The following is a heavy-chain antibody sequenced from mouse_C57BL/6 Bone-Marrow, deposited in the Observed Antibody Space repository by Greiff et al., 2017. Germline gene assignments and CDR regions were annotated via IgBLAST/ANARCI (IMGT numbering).Heavy chain of an antibody. V-gene: IGHV5-4*03. Sequence: EVKLVESGGGLVKPGGSLKLSCAASGFTFSSYAMSWVRQTPEKRLGWVATISDGGSYTYYPDNVKGRFTISRDNAKNNLYLQLSHLKSEDTAMYYCARVLLEYYAMDYWGQGTSVTVSS. CDR2: ISDGGSYT. J-gene: IGHJ4*01. CDR3: ARVLLEYYAMDY. CDR1: GFTFSSYA.